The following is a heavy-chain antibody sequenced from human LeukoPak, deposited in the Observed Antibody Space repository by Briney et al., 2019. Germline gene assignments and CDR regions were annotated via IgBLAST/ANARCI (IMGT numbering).Heavy chain of an antibody. J-gene: IGHJ3*02. V-gene: IGHV1-3*01. CDR1: GYTFTSYA. CDR2: INAGNGNT. CDR3: ARDSGYSGLWGAFDI. Sequence: ASVKVSCKASGYTFTSYAMHWVRQAPGQRLEWMGWINAGNGNTKYSQKFQGRVTITRDTSASTAYMELSSLRSEDTAVYYCARDSGYSGLWGAFDIWGQGTMVTVSS. D-gene: IGHD5-12*01.